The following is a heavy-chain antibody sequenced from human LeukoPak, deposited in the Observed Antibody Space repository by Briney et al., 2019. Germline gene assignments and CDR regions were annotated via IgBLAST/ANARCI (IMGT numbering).Heavy chain of an antibody. CDR3: ARRTILRLSLNYYYYMDV. CDR1: GFILISYG. Sequence: GSLRLSCAVCGFILISYGMHWVRQAPGKGVEWMGENTHSGSTNYNPSLKSRVTISVDTSKNQFSLKLSSVTAADTAVYYCARRTILRLSLNYYYYMDVWGKGTTVTVSS. CDR2: NTHSGST. V-gene: IGHV4-34*01. J-gene: IGHJ6*03. D-gene: IGHD3-3*01.